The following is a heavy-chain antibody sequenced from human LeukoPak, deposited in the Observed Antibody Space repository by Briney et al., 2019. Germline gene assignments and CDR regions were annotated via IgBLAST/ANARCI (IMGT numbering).Heavy chain of an antibody. CDR1: GFTVSGTH. J-gene: IGHJ4*02. Sequence: GGSLRLSCAASGFTVSGTHMSWVRQAPGKGLEWVSAMYTGGTTYNADSVAGRFTVSRDNSKNTLYLHMNSLRVEDTAVYYCAKDAATSGGGLASWGQGTLVSVSS. CDR3: AKDAATSGGGLAS. V-gene: IGHV3-53*01. CDR2: MYTGGTT. D-gene: IGHD3-16*01.